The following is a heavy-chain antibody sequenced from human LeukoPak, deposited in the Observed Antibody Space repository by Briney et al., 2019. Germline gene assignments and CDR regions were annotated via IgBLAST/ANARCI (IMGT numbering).Heavy chain of an antibody. CDR1: GGSFSGYY. CDR3: ARGGLLWFGELGYFDY. J-gene: IGHJ4*02. CDR2: INHSGST. Sequence: PSETLSLTCAVYGGSFSGYYWSWIRQPPGKGLEWIGEINHSGSTNYNPSLKSRVTISVDTSKNQFSLKLSSVTAADTAVYYCARGGLLWFGELGYFDYWGQGTLVTVSS. D-gene: IGHD3-10*01. V-gene: IGHV4-34*01.